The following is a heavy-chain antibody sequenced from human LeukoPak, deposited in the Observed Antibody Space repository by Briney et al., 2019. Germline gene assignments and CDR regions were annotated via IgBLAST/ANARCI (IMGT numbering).Heavy chain of an antibody. J-gene: IGHJ4*02. D-gene: IGHD2-15*01. CDR1: GGSISSSHYY. V-gene: IGHV4-39*01. CDR3: ARTPGYCGGDSCSWDY. Sequence: PSETLSLTCTVSGGSISSSHYYWGWIRQPPGKGLEWIGNIYYNDRTYYSPSLKSRVTISVDTSKNQFSLKLSSVTAADTAVYYCARTPGYCGGDSCSWDYWGQGSLVTVSS. CDR2: IYYNDRT.